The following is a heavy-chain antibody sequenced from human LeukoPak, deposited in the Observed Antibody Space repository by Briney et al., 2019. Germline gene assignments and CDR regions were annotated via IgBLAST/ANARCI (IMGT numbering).Heavy chain of an antibody. D-gene: IGHD1-26*01. J-gene: IGHJ4*02. CDR3: ARDPGIVGATFDY. CDR1: GYTFTGYY. Sequence: GASVKVSCKASGYTFTGYYMHWVRQAPGQGLEWMGWINPNSGGTNYAQKFQGRVTMTRDTSISTAYMELSRLRSDDTAVYYCARDPGIVGATFDYWGQGTLVTVSS. CDR2: INPNSGGT. V-gene: IGHV1-2*02.